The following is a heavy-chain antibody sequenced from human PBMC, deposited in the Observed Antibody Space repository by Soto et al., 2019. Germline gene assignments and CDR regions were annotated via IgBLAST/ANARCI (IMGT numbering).Heavy chain of an antibody. Sequence: QVTLKESGPVLLKPTETLTLTCTVSGFSLTIPRLGVSWVRQHPGRVLERLAHIFSDDDKSYSTSLQCRLTISQHTSKSRVVLSMTGMEPADTATYYCTLIPGKWFSYYFYVGMDVRGQGATVTVS. CDR3: TLIPGKWFSYYFYVGMDV. CDR1: GFSLTIPRLG. V-gene: IGHV2-26*01. CDR2: IFSDDDK. D-gene: IGHD2-8*01. J-gene: IGHJ6*02.